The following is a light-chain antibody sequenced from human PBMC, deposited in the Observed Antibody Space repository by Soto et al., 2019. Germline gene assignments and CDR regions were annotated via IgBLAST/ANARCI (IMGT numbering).Light chain of an antibody. CDR1: QSVDSTY. V-gene: IGKV3D-20*02. CDR3: QQRNIWPPVT. Sequence: PGARAPLSCRASQSVDSTYLTWYQQKPGQAPRLLIYGASGRATGVPDRFSGSGSGTDFTLTISRLEPEDSAVYYCQQRNIWPPVTFGQGTRLEI. CDR2: GAS. J-gene: IGKJ5*01.